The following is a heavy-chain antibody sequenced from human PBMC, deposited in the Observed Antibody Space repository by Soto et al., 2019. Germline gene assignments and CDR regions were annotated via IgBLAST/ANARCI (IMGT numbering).Heavy chain of an antibody. J-gene: IGHJ5*02. CDR2: IYYSGNT. D-gene: IGHD3-22*01. CDR3: ARAYRTAYYYDSSGYYSFKWFDP. V-gene: IGHV4-31*03. Sequence: SETLSLTCTVSGGSISSGGYYWSWIRQHPGKGLEWIGYIYYSGNTYYNLSLKSRLTISVDTSKIQFALKLSSVTAADTAVYYCARAYRTAYYYDSSGYYSFKWFDPWGQGTLVTVSS. CDR1: GGSISSGGYY.